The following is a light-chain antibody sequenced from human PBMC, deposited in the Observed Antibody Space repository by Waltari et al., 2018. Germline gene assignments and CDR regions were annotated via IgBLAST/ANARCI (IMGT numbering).Light chain of an antibody. Sequence: IQMTQSPTSLSASVGDRVTITCQASQDISTCLNWYQQKPGRAPKLLIYDASILEPGVPSRLSGSGSGTHFSFTISGLQTDDIGTYFCQQCDDVPFTFGPGTKVEMK. CDR3: QQCDDVPFT. CDR1: QDISTC. J-gene: IGKJ3*01. CDR2: DAS. V-gene: IGKV1-33*01.